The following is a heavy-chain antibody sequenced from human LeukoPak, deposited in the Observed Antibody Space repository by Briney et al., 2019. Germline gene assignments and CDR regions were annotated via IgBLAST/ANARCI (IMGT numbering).Heavy chain of an antibody. CDR2: INHSGST. CDR3: ARARGSGYPHFDY. J-gene: IGHJ4*02. V-gene: IGHV4-34*01. CDR1: GGSFSGYY. Sequence: KPSESLSLTCAVYGGSFSGYYWSWIRQPPGKGLEWIGEINHSGSTNYNPSLKSRVTISVDTSKNQFSLKLSSVTAADTAVYYCARARGSGYPHFDYWGQGTLVTVSS. D-gene: IGHD5-12*01.